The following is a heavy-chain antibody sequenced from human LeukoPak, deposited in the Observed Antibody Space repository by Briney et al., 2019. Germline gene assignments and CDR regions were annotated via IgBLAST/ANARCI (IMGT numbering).Heavy chain of an antibody. Sequence: GGSLRLSCAASGFTFSSHLMHWVRYAQGTGLVWVSSVKSDGTATNYADSVKGRFAISRDNAKNTLYLQMNSLRVEDTAVYYCVRKFATGDWGQGTLVTVSS. CDR3: VRKFATGD. D-gene: IGHD1-14*01. V-gene: IGHV3-74*01. CDR2: VKSDGTAT. J-gene: IGHJ4*02. CDR1: GFTFSSHL.